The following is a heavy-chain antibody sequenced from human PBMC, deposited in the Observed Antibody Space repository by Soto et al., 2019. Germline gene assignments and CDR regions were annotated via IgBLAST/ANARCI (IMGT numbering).Heavy chain of an antibody. J-gene: IGHJ4*02. CDR1: GFTVSNHC. CDR2: TLTDGNT. CDR3: ARDSWFNC. Sequence: GGSLRLSCAASGFTVSNHCMSWVRQAPGKGLEWVSLTLTDGNTYYADSVKGRFTVSRDDSKNTLYLQMNSLGAEDTAVYYCARDSWFNCWGQGALVTVSS. V-gene: IGHV3-66*01.